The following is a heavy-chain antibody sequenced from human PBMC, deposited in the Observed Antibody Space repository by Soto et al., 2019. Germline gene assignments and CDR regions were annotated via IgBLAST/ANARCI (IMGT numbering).Heavy chain of an antibody. CDR3: ASTKYDSSAYYYWYLGL. CDR2: IIPIFGTA. V-gene: IGHV1-69*06. D-gene: IGHD3-22*01. Sequence: QVELVQSGAEMTKPGSSVKVSCQASEDTFRNYAISWVRQAPGQGLEWMGGIIPIFGTANYAQKFQGRVTITADTSANTVYLELSSLRSEDTTVYYCASTKYDSSAYYYWYLGLWGRCTLVTVSS. CDR1: EDTFRNYA. J-gene: IGHJ2*01.